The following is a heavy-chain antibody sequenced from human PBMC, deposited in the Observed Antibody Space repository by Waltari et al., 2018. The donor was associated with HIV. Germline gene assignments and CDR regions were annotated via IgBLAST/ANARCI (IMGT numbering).Heavy chain of an antibody. V-gene: IGHV4-34*01. J-gene: IGHJ4*02. Sequence: QVQLQQWGAGLLKPSETLSLTCAVYDGSFSDYYWVWSGQSPEKGLEWIGEINHRGTHDYKPLLKRRVAISSNMSKRQLSLKWKAVSVADAALYFCGGGRDSREQRLVAGFDSWGRGTLVTVSS. CDR2: INHRGTH. D-gene: IGHD6-19*01. CDR3: GGGRDSREQRLVAGFDS. CDR1: DGSFSDYY.